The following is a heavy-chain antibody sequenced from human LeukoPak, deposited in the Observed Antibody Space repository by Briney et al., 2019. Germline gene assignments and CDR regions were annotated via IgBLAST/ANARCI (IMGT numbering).Heavy chain of an antibody. V-gene: IGHV1-69*13. D-gene: IGHD4-17*01. CDR1: GGTFSSYA. CDR2: IIPIFGTA. J-gene: IGHJ3*02. Sequence: ASVKVSCTASGGTFSSYAISWVRQAPGQGLEWMGGIIPIFGTANYAQKFQGRVTITADESTSTAYMELSSLRSEDTAVYYCARAPTTVTTRGAFDIWGQGTMVTVSS. CDR3: ARAPTTVTTRGAFDI.